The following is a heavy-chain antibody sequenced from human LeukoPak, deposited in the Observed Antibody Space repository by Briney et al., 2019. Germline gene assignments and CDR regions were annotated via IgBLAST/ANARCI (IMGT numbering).Heavy chain of an antibody. Sequence: ASVKVSCKASGYTFTGYYMHWVRQAPGQGLEWMGWINPNSGGTNYAQKLQGRVTMTTDTSTSTAYMELRSLRSDDTAVYYCARDPDPYGDSEPPDYWGQGTLVTVSS. CDR3: ARDPDPYGDSEPPDY. V-gene: IGHV1-2*02. D-gene: IGHD4-17*01. J-gene: IGHJ4*02. CDR1: GYTFTGYY. CDR2: INPNSGGT.